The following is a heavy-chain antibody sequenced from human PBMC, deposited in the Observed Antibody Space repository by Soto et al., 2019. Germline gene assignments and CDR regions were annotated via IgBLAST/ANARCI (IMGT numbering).Heavy chain of an antibody. CDR2: INHSGNT. Sequence: QVQLQQWGAGLLKPSETLSLTCAVSGKSLSGYYWSWIRQPPGTALEWLGEINHSGNTNYNPSLTRRATISVDTAKNQLFLNLSSVTAADTAMYYCASHHVRGRTIAGAAEFWGQGTLVTVSS. CDR1: GKSLSGYY. CDR3: ASHHVRGRTIAGAAEF. V-gene: IGHV4-34*01. D-gene: IGHD1-26*01. J-gene: IGHJ4*02.